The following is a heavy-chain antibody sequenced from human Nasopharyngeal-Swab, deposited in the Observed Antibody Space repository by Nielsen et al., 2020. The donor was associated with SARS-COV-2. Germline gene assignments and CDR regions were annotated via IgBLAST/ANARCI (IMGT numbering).Heavy chain of an antibody. J-gene: IGHJ5*02. CDR2: ISYSGST. CDR1: GDSIDSGSYY. V-gene: IGHV4-61*01. CDR3: AKGRFSSSWYFFDP. Sequence: SETLSLTCTVSGDSIDSGSYYWTWIRQSPGKGLEWIGYISYSGSTNYNPTLKRRVTMSIDTSKNQFSLNLRSVTAAATAVYYCAKGRFSSSWYFFDPWCQGTLVTVSS. D-gene: IGHD6-13*01.